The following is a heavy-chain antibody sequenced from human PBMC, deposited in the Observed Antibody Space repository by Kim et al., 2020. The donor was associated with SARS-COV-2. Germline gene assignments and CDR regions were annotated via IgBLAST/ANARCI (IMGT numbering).Heavy chain of an antibody. CDR3: ARDSSGYYSDYYYYMDV. D-gene: IGHD3-22*01. CDR1: GGSISSYY. V-gene: IGHV4-59*12. J-gene: IGHJ6*03. Sequence: SETLSLTCTVSGGSISSYYWSWIRQPPGKGLEWIGYIYYSGSTNYNPSLKSRVTISVDTSKNQFSLKLSSVTAADTAVYYCARDSSGYYSDYYYYMDVWGKGTTVTVSS. CDR2: IYYSGST.